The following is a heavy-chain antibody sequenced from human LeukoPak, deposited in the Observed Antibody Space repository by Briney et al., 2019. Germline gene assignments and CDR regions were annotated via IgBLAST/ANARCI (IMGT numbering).Heavy chain of an antibody. J-gene: IGHJ4*02. V-gene: IGHV4-38-2*02. CDR2: IYSGST. Sequence: PSETLSLTCIVSGYSLSSGYYWGWIRQPPGKGLEWIGSIYSGSTYFNPSLKSRLTTSVDTSKNQFSLKLSSVTAADTAAYYCVAKYSSSWYTSGNFDYWGQGTLVTVSS. CDR3: VAKYSSSWYTSGNFDY. CDR1: GYSLSSGYY. D-gene: IGHD6-13*01.